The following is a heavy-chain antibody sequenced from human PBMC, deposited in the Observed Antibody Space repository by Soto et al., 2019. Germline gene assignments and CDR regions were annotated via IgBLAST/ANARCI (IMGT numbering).Heavy chain of an antibody. CDR1: GGTFSSYA. CDR3: ASGKDYGGNWLTLYYFDY. J-gene: IGHJ4*02. D-gene: IGHD4-17*01. V-gene: IGHV1-69*12. CDR2: IIPIFGTA. Sequence: QVQLVQSGAEVKKPGSSVKVSCKASGGTFSSYAISWVRQAPGQGLEWMGGIIPIFGTANYAQKFQGRVTITADESTSTAYMELSSLRSEDTAVYYCASGKDYGGNWLTLYYFDYWGQGTLVTVSS.